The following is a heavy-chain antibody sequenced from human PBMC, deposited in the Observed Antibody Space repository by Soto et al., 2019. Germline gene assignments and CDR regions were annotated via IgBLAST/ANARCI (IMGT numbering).Heavy chain of an antibody. J-gene: IGHJ4*02. CDR3: AASYGSGYRAFDY. D-gene: IGHD3-10*01. CDR1: GDTFSFYT. CDR2: INPIVSMS. V-gene: IGHV1-69*02. Sequence: QVQLVQSGTEVKKPGSSVKVSCKASGDTFSFYTINWVRQAPGLGLEWVGRINPIVSMSNYAQNFQGRVTMTADKATSTAYVELRSLRSDDTAMYLWAASYGSGYRAFDYWGQGALVIVSS.